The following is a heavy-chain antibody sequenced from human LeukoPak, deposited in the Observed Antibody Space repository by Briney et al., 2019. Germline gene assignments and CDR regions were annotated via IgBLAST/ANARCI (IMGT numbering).Heavy chain of an antibody. CDR2: INHSGST. Sequence: GSLRLSCAASGFTFSSYEMNWVRQAPGKGLEWIGEINHSGSTNYNPSLKSRVTISVDTSKNQFSLKLSSVTAADTAVYYCARGRAASRLQKIDYYYYGMDVWGQGTTVTVSS. D-gene: IGHD6-13*01. CDR3: ARGRAASRLQKIDYYYYGMDV. CDR1: GFTFSSYE. V-gene: IGHV4-34*01. J-gene: IGHJ6*02.